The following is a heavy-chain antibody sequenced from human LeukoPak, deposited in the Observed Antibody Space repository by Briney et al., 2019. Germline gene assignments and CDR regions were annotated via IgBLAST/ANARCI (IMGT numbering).Heavy chain of an antibody. Sequence: ASVKVSCKASGGTFSSYAISWVRQAPGQGLEWMGRIIPIFGIANYAQKFQGRVTITADTSTSTAYMELSSLRSEDTAVYYCARDSTAVAAGNWFDPWGQGTLVTVSS. J-gene: IGHJ5*02. CDR2: IIPIFGIA. D-gene: IGHD6-19*01. CDR3: ARDSTAVAAGNWFDP. V-gene: IGHV1-69*04. CDR1: GGTFSSYA.